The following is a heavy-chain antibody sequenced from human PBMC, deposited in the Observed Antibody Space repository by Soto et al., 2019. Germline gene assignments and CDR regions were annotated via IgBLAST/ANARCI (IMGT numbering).Heavy chain of an antibody. J-gene: IGHJ6*02. CDR1: GGTFSSYF. CDR3: ARETPSAAAAHYYYGLDV. CDR2: IIPVFGTA. Sequence: GASVKVSCKVSGGTFSSYFINWVRQAPGQGLEWVGGIIPVFGTASYAEKFQGRVTITADESTSTAYMELSRLRSDDTAVYYCARETPSAAAAHYYYGLDVWGQGTTVTVSS. D-gene: IGHD6-13*01. V-gene: IGHV1-69*13.